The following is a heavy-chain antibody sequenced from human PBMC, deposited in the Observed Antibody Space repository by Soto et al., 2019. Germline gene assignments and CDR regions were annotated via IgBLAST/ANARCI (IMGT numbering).Heavy chain of an antibody. D-gene: IGHD6-19*01. CDR1: GYTFSGFY. Sequence: ASVKVSCKASGYTFSGFYMHWVRQAPGQGLEWMGWINPNSGGTKSAEKFQGRVTMTRDTSMSTVYLELSSLRSEDSAVYYCARVSGKGSDSSGQYAMDVWGQGTTVTVSS. V-gene: IGHV1-2*02. CDR3: ARVSGKGSDSSGQYAMDV. J-gene: IGHJ6*02. CDR2: INPNSGGT.